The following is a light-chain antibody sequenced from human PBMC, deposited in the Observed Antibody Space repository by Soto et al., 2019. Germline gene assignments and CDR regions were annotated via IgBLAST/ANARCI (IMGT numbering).Light chain of an antibody. J-gene: IGLJ2*01. V-gene: IGLV3-1*01. CDR1: KLGDKY. Sequence: SYELTQPPSVSVSPGQTASITCSGDKLGDKYACWYQQKPGQSPVLVIYQNTKRPSGIPERFSGSTSGNTATLTISGTQAMDEADYYCQAWDSSTVIFGVGTKVTV. CDR2: QNT. CDR3: QAWDSSTVI.